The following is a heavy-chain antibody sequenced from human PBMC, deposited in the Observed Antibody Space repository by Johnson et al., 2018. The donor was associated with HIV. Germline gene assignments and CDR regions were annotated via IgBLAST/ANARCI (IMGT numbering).Heavy chain of an antibody. CDR1: GFTFSSYA. V-gene: IGHV3-30*04. CDR3: AKDRSWGRLLDGFDI. CDR2: ISYDGSNK. D-gene: IGHD2-15*01. Sequence: QVQLVESGGGVVQPGRSLRLSCAASGFTFSSYAMHWVRQAPGKGLEWVAVISYDGSNKYYADSVKGRFTISRDSSKNTRYLQMNSLRPEDTAVYYCAKDRSWGRLLDGFDIWGRGTMVTVSS. J-gene: IGHJ3*02.